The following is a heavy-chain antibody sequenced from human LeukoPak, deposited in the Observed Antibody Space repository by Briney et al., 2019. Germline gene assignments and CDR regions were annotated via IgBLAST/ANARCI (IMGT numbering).Heavy chain of an antibody. J-gene: IGHJ4*02. CDR2: IYYSGST. CDR1: SGSISSGDYY. CDR3: ARERVTWIQLEYYFDY. V-gene: IGHV4-30-4*01. D-gene: IGHD5-18*01. Sequence: SQTLSLTCTVSSGSISSGDYYWSWLRQPPGKGLEWIVYIYYSGSTYYNPSLKSRVTISVNTSKNQFSLKLSSVTAADTAVYYCARERVTWIQLEYYFDYGGQGTLVTVSS.